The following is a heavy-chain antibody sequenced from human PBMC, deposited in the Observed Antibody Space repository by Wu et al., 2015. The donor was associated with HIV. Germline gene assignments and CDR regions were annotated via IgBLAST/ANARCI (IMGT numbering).Heavy chain of an antibody. J-gene: IGHJ4*02. CDR2: VNCNTGNT. D-gene: IGHD2-8*01. V-gene: IGHV1-46*01. CDR1: GYKFTTYY. CDR3: TGRQKYDRGNEGLFDF. Sequence: QVQLVQSGAEVKKPGASVKITCKTSGYKFTTYYMHWVRQAPGQGLEWMGLVNCNTGNTRYAQNFQGRVIMTRDTSTNTVYMDVNSLTSEDTAIYYCTGRQKYDRGNEGLFDFWGQGTLVSVSS.